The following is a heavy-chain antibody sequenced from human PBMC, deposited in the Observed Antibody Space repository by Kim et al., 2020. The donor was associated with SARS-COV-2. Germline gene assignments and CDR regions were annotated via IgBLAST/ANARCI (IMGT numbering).Heavy chain of an antibody. CDR2: IYYSGST. Sequence: SETLSLTCTVSGGSISSYYWSWIRQPPGKGLEWIGYIYYSGSTNYNPSLKSRVTISVDTSKNQFSLKLSSVTAADTAVYYCARELAAAGDNNWFDPWGQGTLVTVSS. D-gene: IGHD6-13*01. CDR3: ARELAAAGDNNWFDP. V-gene: IGHV4-59*13. CDR1: GGSISSYY. J-gene: IGHJ5*02.